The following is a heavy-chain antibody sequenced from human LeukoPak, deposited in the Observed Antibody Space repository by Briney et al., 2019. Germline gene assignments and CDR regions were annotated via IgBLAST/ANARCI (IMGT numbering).Heavy chain of an antibody. CDR1: GLTFSNAW. V-gene: IGHV3-15*01. Sequence: GGSLRLSCAASGLTFSNAWMSWVRQAPGRGLEWVGRIKSKNHGGTTDYAAPVKGRFTISRDDSKNTLYLQMNSLKTEDTAVYYSTTDPDYDMLNWFDPWGQGTLVTVSS. CDR3: TTDPDYDMLNWFDP. J-gene: IGHJ5*02. D-gene: IGHD3-9*01. CDR2: IKSKNHGGTT.